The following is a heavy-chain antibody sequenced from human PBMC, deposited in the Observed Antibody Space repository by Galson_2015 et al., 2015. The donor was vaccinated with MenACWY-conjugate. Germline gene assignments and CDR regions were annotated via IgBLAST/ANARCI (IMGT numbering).Heavy chain of an antibody. CDR1: GGTFSSYA. CDR2: IIPIFGTA. J-gene: IGHJ5*02. V-gene: IGHV1-69*13. CDR3: ARDSGSYVIVGKFDP. D-gene: IGHD1-26*01. Sequence: SVKVSCKASGGTFSSYAISWVRQAPGQGLEWMGGIIPIFGTANYAQKFQGRVTITADESTSTAYMELSSLRSEDTAVYYCARDSGSYVIVGKFDPWGQGTLVTVSS.